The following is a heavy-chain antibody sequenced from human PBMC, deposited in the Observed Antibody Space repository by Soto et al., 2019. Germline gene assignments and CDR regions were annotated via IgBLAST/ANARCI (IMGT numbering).Heavy chain of an antibody. CDR1: GYTFGNHW. V-gene: IGHV3-74*01. J-gene: IGHJ4*02. CDR3: ATAEVDY. Sequence: GGSLRLSCAVAGYTFGNHWMHWVRQAPGKGPEWVSRMNSDGGIINYADSVKGRFTVSRDNAKNTLYLQMNSLRVEDTAVYYCATAEVDYWGPGTLVTVSS. CDR2: MNSDGGII.